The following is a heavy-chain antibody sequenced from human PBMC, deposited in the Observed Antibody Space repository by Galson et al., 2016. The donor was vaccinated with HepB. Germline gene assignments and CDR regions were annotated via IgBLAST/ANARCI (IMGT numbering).Heavy chain of an antibody. CDR1: GFTFNTYS. V-gene: IGHV4-34*01. J-gene: IGHJ6*03. Sequence: LRLSCAASGFTFNTYSMNWVRQAPGKGLEWIGEINHSGSTNYNPSLKSRVTISVDTSKNQFSLKLSSVTAADTAVYYCARGDNPDYGDYASAYYYMDVWGKGTTVTVSS. CDR3: ARGDNPDYGDYASAYYYMDV. CDR2: INHSGST. D-gene: IGHD4-17*01.